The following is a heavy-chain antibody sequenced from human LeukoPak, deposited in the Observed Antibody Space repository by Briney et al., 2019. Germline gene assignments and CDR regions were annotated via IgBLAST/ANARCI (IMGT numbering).Heavy chain of an antibody. CDR2: IYDSGST. Sequence: SETLSLTCTVSGGSVSSGSYYWSWIRQPPGKGLEWIGYIYDSGSTNYNPSLKSRVNISVDTSKNQFSLKLSSVTAADTAVYYCARDHTSSWYRGFDYWGQGTLVTVSS. CDR3: ARDHTSSWYRGFDY. J-gene: IGHJ4*02. V-gene: IGHV4-61*01. CDR1: GGSVSSGSYY. D-gene: IGHD6-13*01.